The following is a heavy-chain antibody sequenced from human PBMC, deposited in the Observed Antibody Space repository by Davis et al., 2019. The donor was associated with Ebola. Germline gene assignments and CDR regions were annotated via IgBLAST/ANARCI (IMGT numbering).Heavy chain of an antibody. V-gene: IGHV3-7*01. CDR3: VHGGSWFSY. Sequence: GSLRLSCAASGLSFSTYWMSWVRQTPDKGLEFVANINQGGSEKNYVDSVKGRFTISRDNAKNSLFLQMNSLRGEDTAVYYCVHGGSWFSYWGQGTLVTVSS. CDR2: INQGGSEK. D-gene: IGHD2-15*01. J-gene: IGHJ4*02. CDR1: GLSFSTYW.